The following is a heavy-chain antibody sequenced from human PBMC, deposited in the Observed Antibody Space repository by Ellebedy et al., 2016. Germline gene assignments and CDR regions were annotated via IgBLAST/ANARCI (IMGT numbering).Heavy chain of an antibody. CDR1: GFTFSSYS. Sequence: GESLKISCAASGFTFSSYSMNWVRQAPGKGLEWVSAISATGTISDTGNTYYADSVKGRFTISRDNSKNTLYLQMNSLRAEDTAIYYCARKGGGRTVAGNYFDYWGQGTLVTVSS. D-gene: IGHD6-19*01. CDR3: ARKGGGRTVAGNYFDY. CDR2: ISATGTISDTGNT. V-gene: IGHV3-23*01. J-gene: IGHJ4*02.